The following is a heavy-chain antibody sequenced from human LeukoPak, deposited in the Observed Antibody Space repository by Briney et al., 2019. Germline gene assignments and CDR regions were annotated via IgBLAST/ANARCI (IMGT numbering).Heavy chain of an antibody. V-gene: IGHV3-7*01. D-gene: IGHD3-9*01. CDR1: GFTLSSYA. CDR3: ATSYDILIGCFGS. Sequence: GGSLRLSCAASGFTLSSYAMSWVRQAPGKGLEWVANIKEDGSEKYYVDSVRGRFTISRDNAKNSLYLYMNSVRAEDTAVYYCATSYDILIGCFGSWGQGTLVTVSS. J-gene: IGHJ4*02. CDR2: IKEDGSEK.